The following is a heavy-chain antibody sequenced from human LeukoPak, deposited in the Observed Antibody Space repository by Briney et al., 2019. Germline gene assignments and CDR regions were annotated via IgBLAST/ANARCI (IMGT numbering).Heavy chain of an antibody. Sequence: GGSLRLSCAASGFTFSNSAMSWVRQAPGKGLEWVSTLSGSGITTYYADSVKGWFTIFRDNSKNTLYLQMNSLRAEDTAVYYCAKGIYSSGWSYFDYWGHGTLVTVSS. CDR1: GFTFSNSA. CDR3: AKGIYSSGWSYFDY. CDR2: LSGSGITT. V-gene: IGHV3-23*01. D-gene: IGHD6-19*01. J-gene: IGHJ4*01.